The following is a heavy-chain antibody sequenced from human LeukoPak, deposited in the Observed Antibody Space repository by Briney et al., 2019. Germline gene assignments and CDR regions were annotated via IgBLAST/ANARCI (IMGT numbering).Heavy chain of an antibody. CDR2: ISYDGSNK. CDR1: GFTFSSYG. J-gene: IGHJ4*02. Sequence: GGFLRLSCAASGFTFSSYGMHWVRQAPGKGLEWVAVISYDGSNKYYADSVKGRFTISRDNSKNTLYLQMNSLRAEDTAVYYCAKDPQRKPKYYDILTGLEDWGLGTLVTVSS. CDR3: AKDPQRKPKYYDILTGLED. D-gene: IGHD3-9*01. V-gene: IGHV3-30*18.